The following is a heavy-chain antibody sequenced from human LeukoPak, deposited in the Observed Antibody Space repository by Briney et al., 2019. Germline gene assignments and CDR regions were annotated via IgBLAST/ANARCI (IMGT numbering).Heavy chain of an antibody. CDR1: GFTFSSYW. V-gene: IGHV3-21*01. CDR3: ARATNMVRGDYYFDY. D-gene: IGHD3-10*01. J-gene: IGHJ4*02. CDR2: ISSSSSYI. Sequence: GGSLRLSCAASGFTFSSYWMSWVRQAPGKGLEWVSSISSSSSYIYYADSVKGRFTISRDNAKNSLYLQMNSLRAEDTAVYYCARATNMVRGDYYFDYWGQGTLVTVSS.